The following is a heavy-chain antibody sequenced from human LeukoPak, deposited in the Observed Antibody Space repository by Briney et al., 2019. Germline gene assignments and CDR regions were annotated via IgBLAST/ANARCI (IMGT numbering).Heavy chain of an antibody. V-gene: IGHV1-69*04. CDR1: GYTFTSYY. Sequence: GASVKVSCKASGYTFTSYYMHWVRQAPGQGLEWMGRIIPILGIANYAQKFQGRVTITADKSTSTAYMELSSLRSEDTAVYYCARDRKGYYDSSGYYPFDYWGQGTLVTVSS. CDR3: ARDRKGYYDSSGYYPFDY. J-gene: IGHJ4*02. CDR2: IIPILGIA. D-gene: IGHD3-22*01.